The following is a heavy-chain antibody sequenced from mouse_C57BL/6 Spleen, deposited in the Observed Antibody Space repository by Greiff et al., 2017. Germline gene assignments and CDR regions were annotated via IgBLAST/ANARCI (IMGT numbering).Heavy chain of an antibody. V-gene: IGHV6-6*01. Sequence: EVKVEASGGGLVQPGGSMKLSCAASGFTFSDAWMDWVRQSPEKGLEWVAEIRNKANNHATYYAESVKGRFTISRDDSKSSVYLQMNSLRAEDTGIYYCTRGLGPYYFDYWGQGTTLTVSS. CDR3: TRGLGPYYFDY. D-gene: IGHD4-1*01. CDR1: GFTFSDAW. J-gene: IGHJ2*01. CDR2: IRNKANNHAT.